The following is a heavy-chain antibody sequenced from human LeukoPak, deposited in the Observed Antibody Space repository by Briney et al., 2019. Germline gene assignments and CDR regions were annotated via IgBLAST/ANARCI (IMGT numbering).Heavy chain of an antibody. V-gene: IGHV4-34*01. CDR3: ARRGYCSSTSCYAFDY. CDR2: INHSGST. J-gene: IGHJ4*02. D-gene: IGHD2-2*01. CDR1: GGSFSGYY. Sequence: PSETLSLTCAVYGGSFSGYYWSWIRQPPGKGLEWLGEINHSGSTNYNPSLKSRVTISVNTSKNQFSLKLSSVTAADKAVYYCARRGYCSSTSCYAFDYWGQGTLVTVSS.